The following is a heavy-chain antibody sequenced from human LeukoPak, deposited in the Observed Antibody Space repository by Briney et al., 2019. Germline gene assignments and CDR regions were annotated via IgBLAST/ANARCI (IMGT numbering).Heavy chain of an antibody. CDR1: GFTFSSYW. CDR2: IKQDGSEK. D-gene: IGHD3-3*01. Sequence: GGSLRLSCAASGFTFSSYWMSWVRQAPGKGLEWVANIKQDGSEKYYVDSVKGRFTISRDNSKNTLYLQMNSLRAEDTAVYYCAKDKSRGDFWSGYNAFDIWGQGTMVTVSS. J-gene: IGHJ3*02. CDR3: AKDKSRGDFWSGYNAFDI. V-gene: IGHV3-7*03.